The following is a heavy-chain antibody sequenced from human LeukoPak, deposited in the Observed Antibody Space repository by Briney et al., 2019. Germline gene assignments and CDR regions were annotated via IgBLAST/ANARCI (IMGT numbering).Heavy chain of an antibody. Sequence: PSETLSLTCTVSGGSISSYYWSWIRQPPGKGLEWIGYIYYSGSTNYNPSLKRRVTISVDTSKNQFSLKLSSVTAADTAVYYCARRSNGYNYEHYFDYWGQGTLVTVSS. CDR2: IYYSGST. D-gene: IGHD5-12*01. CDR3: ARRSNGYNYEHYFDY. J-gene: IGHJ4*02. CDR1: GGSISSYY. V-gene: IGHV4-59*08.